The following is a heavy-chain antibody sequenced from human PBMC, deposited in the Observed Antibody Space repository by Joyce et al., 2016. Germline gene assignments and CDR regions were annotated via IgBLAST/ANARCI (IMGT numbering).Heavy chain of an antibody. V-gene: IGHV4-59*01. CDR3: ARQYYDSGPFDY. Sequence: QVQLQESDPGLVKPSETLSLTCTVSGGSISSYYWSWIRQPPGKGLEWIGYIYYLGSTNYNPSLKSRVSMSVDTSKNQFSLKLSSVTAADTAVYYCARQYYDSGPFDYWGQGALVTVSS. CDR2: IYYLGST. D-gene: IGHD3-10*01. J-gene: IGHJ4*02. CDR1: GGSISSYY.